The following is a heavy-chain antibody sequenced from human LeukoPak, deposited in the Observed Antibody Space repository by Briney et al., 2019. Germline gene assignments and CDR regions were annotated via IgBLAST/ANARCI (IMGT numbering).Heavy chain of an antibody. CDR1: GGSISSSNW. CDR2: IYHSGST. CDR3: ARIGSGSYLGWFDP. J-gene: IGHJ5*02. V-gene: IGHV4-4*02. Sequence: SGTLSLTCAVSGGSISSSNWWSWVRQPPGKGLEWIGEIYHSGSTNYNPSLKSRVTISVDKSKNQFSLKLSSVTAADTAEYYCARIGSGSYLGWFDPWGQGTLVTVSS. D-gene: IGHD3-10*01.